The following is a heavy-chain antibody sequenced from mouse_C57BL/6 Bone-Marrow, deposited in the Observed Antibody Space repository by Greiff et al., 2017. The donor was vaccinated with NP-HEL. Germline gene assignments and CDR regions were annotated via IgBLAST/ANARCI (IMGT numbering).Heavy chain of an antibody. Sequence: QVQLQQSGAELVRPGTSVKVSCKASGYAFTNYLIEWVKQRPGQGLEWIGVINPGSGGTNYNEKFKGKATLTAAKSSSTAYMQLSSLTSEDSAVYFCARSGEGYYYWYFDVWGTGTTVTVSS. CDR1: GYAFTNYL. CDR3: ARSGEGYYYWYFDV. J-gene: IGHJ1*03. CDR2: INPGSGGT. V-gene: IGHV1-54*01. D-gene: IGHD2-3*01.